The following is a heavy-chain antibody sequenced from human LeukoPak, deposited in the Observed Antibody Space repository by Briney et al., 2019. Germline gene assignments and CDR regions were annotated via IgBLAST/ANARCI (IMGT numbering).Heavy chain of an antibody. CDR3: AREAGTVVIGRFDP. Sequence: PGGSLRLSCAASGIPFTRNGMHWVRQAPGKGLGWVAFIQYDAINIKYGDSVKGRFTISRDNSKNTLYLQMNSLTPEDTAVYYCAREAGTVVIGRFDPWGQGTLVTVSS. J-gene: IGHJ5*02. CDR1: GIPFTRNG. CDR2: IQYDAINI. D-gene: IGHD2-15*01. V-gene: IGHV3-30*02.